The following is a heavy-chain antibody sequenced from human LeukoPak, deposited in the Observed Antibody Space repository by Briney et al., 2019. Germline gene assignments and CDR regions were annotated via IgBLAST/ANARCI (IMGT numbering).Heavy chain of an antibody. CDR3: ARGVAVAGTFVY. CDR2: IYYSGST. D-gene: IGHD6-19*01. J-gene: IGHJ4*02. CDR1: GVSISSYY. V-gene: IGHV4-59*01. Sequence: SETLSLTCAVSGVSISSYYWSWIRQPPGKGLEWIGYIYYSGSTNYNPSLKSRVTISVDTSKNQFSLKLSSVTAADTAVYYCARGVAVAGTFVYRGQGTLVTVSS.